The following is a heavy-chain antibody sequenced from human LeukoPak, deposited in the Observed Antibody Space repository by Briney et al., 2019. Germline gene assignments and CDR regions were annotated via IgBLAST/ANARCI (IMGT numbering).Heavy chain of an antibody. CDR3: ARFSSGWYYPGGFDP. CDR1: GGSISSYY. V-gene: IGHV4-59*01. D-gene: IGHD6-19*01. CDR2: IYYSGST. Sequence: SETLSLTCTVSGGSISSYYWSWIRQPPGKGLEWIGYIYYSGSTNYNPSLKSRVTISVDTSKNQFSLKLSSVTAAVTAVYYCARFSSGWYYPGGFDPWGQGTLVTVSS. J-gene: IGHJ5*02.